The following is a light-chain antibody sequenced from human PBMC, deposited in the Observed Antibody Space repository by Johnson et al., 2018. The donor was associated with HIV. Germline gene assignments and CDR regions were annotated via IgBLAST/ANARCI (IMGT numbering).Light chain of an antibody. J-gene: IGLJ1*01. CDR3: GTWDSSLSAVYV. CDR2: DNN. V-gene: IGLV1-51*01. CDR1: SSNIGNNF. Sequence: HSVLTQPPSVSAAPGQKVTISCSGSSSNIGNNFVSWYQQLPGTAPKLLIYDNNKRPSGIPDRFSGSKSGTSATLGITGLQTGDEADYYCGTWDSSLSAVYVFGTGTKVTCL.